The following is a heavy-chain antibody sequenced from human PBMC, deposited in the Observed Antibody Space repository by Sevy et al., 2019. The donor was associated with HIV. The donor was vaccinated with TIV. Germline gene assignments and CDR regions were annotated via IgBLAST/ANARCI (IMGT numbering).Heavy chain of an antibody. Sequence: GGSLRLSCAASGFTVSSNYMSWVRQAPGKGLEWVSVIYSGGSTYYADSVKGRITISRDNSKNTLYLQMNSLRAEDTAVYYCARGEYCSGGSCYSKAWWFDPWGQGTLVTVSS. CDR3: ARGEYCSGGSCYSKAWWFDP. V-gene: IGHV3-53*01. D-gene: IGHD2-15*01. CDR1: GFTVSSNY. CDR2: IYSGGST. J-gene: IGHJ5*02.